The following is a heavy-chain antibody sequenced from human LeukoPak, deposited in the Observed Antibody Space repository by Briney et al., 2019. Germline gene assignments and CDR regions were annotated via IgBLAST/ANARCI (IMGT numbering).Heavy chain of an antibody. CDR2: TNPNSGGT. CDR1: GYTFTGYY. Sequence: ASVKVSCKASGYTFTGYYMHWVRQAPGQGLEWMGWTNPNSGGTNYAQKFQGRVTMTRDTSISTAYMELSRLRSDDTAVYYCARGGSSSRRDYFDYWGQGTLVTVSS. D-gene: IGHD6-13*01. V-gene: IGHV1-2*02. J-gene: IGHJ4*02. CDR3: ARGGSSSRRDYFDY.